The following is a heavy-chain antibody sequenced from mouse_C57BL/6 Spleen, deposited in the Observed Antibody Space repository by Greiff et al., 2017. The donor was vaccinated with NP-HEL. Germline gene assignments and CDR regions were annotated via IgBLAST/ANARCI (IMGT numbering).Heavy chain of an antibody. CDR2: ISDGGSYT. CDR1: GFTFSSYA. Sequence: EVKLVESGGGLVKPGGSLKLSCAASGFTFSSYAMSWVRQTPEKRLEWVATISDGGSYTYYPDNVKGRFTISRDNAKNNLYLQMSHLKSEDTAMYYCAREDGYYFADWGQGTLVTVSA. V-gene: IGHV5-4*01. D-gene: IGHD2-3*01. J-gene: IGHJ3*01. CDR3: AREDGYYFAD.